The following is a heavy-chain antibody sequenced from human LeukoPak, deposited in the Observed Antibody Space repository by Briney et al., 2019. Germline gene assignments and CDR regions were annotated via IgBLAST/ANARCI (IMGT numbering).Heavy chain of an antibody. J-gene: IGHJ6*03. CDR2: IWRDGSNK. Sequence: GRSLRLSCAASGFTFSDYGLHWVRQAPGKGLEWVALIWRDGSNKYYADSVMGRFTISRDNSKNTLYLQMNSLRAEDTAIYYCAKDGDAYTEFYYYYMDVWGKGTPVTVSS. V-gene: IGHV3-33*06. D-gene: IGHD5-24*01. CDR1: GFTFSDYG. CDR3: AKDGDAYTEFYYYYMDV.